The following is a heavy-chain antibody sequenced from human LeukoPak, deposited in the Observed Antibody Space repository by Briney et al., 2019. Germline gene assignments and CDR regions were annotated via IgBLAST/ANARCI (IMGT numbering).Heavy chain of an antibody. CDR3: ARKIRRYCSSTSCYFSAWFDP. D-gene: IGHD2-2*01. CDR2: IYTSGST. CDR1: GGSISSGSYY. Sequence: SETLSLTCTVSGGSISSGSYYWSWIRQPAGKGLEWIGRIYTSGSTNYNPSLKSRVTISVDTSKNQFSLKLSSVTAADTAVYYCARKIRRYCSSTSCYFSAWFDPWGQGTLVTVSS. J-gene: IGHJ5*02. V-gene: IGHV4-61*02.